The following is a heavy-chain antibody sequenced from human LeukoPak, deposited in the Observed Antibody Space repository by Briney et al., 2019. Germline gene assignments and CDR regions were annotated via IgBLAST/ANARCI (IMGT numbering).Heavy chain of an antibody. CDR2: ISSSSSYI. CDR3: ARAECPYCSSTNYCSGGSCYSENYYYMDV. J-gene: IGHJ6*03. Sequence: GGSLRLSCAASGFTFSSYSMNWVRQAPGKGLEWVSSISSSSSYIYYADSVKGRFTISRDNAKNSLYLQMNSLRAEDTAVYYCARAECPYCSSTNYCSGGSCYSENYYYMDVWGKGTTVTVSS. V-gene: IGHV3-21*01. CDR1: GFTFSSYS. D-gene: IGHD2-15*01.